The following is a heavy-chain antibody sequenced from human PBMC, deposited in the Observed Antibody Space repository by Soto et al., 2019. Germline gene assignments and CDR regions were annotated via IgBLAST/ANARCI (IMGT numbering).Heavy chain of an antibody. CDR2: INPNSGGT. CDR1: GYTFTGYY. Sequence: ASVKVSCKASGYTFTGYYMHWVRQAPGQGLEWMGWINPNSGGTNYAQKFQGWVTMTRDTSISTAYMELSRLRSDDTAVYYCARDGSDIVLVPAARYYYGMDLWGQRTTVTVSS. J-gene: IGHJ6*02. CDR3: ARDGSDIVLVPAARYYYGMDL. D-gene: IGHD2-2*01. V-gene: IGHV1-2*04.